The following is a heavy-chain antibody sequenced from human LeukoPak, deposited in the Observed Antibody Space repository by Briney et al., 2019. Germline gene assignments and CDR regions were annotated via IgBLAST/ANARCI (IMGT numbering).Heavy chain of an antibody. CDR1: GGSISNYY. D-gene: IGHD1-26*01. CDR3: ARRAGSYLGYWYFDV. V-gene: IGHV4-4*09. CDR2: MYPSGSS. J-gene: IGHJ2*01. Sequence: PSETLSLICSVSGGSISNYYWTWIRQPPGKGLEWVGYMYPSGSSNYHPSLKSRVTISIDTSKNQFSLILGSVTASDTAIYYCARRAGSYLGYWYFDVWGRGTLVTVSS.